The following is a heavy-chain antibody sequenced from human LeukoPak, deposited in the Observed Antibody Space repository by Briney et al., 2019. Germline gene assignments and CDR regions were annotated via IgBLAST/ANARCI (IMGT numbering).Heavy chain of an antibody. V-gene: IGHV4-39*01. Sequence: TSSETLSLTCTVSSGSISSGGYYWGWIRQPPGKGLEWIGSISSSGSAHYNPSLKSRVTMSVDTSKNQFSLKLTSVTAADTAVYYCARVVGTTYGTIDFWGQGSQVTVSS. J-gene: IGHJ4*02. D-gene: IGHD1-14*01. CDR3: ARVVGTTYGTIDF. CDR2: ISSSGSA. CDR1: SGSISSGGYY.